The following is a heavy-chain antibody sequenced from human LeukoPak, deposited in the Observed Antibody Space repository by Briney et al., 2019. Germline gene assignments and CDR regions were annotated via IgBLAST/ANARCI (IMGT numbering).Heavy chain of an antibody. V-gene: IGHV3-48*03. Sequence: PGGSLRLSCAASGFTFGSYEMNWVRQAPGKGLEWVSYIRSSGSHIYYADSVRGRFTISRDNAKNSLYLQMNSLRAEDTAVYYCARENYGDYDNAFDIWGQGTMVTVSS. J-gene: IGHJ3*02. CDR2: IRSSGSHI. CDR3: ARENYGDYDNAFDI. CDR1: GFTFGSYE. D-gene: IGHD4-17*01.